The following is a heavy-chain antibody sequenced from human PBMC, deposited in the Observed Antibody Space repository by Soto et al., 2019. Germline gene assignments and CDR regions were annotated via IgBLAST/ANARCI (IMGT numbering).Heavy chain of an antibody. CDR3: ARQTSSLSFDY. CDR1: GGSISSGGYY. V-gene: IGHV4-31*03. Sequence: LSLTCTVSGGSISSGGYYWSWIRQHPGKGLEWIGYIYYSGSTYYNPSLKSRVTISVDTSKNQFSLKLSSVTAADTAVYYCARQTSSLSFDYWGQGTLVTVSS. D-gene: IGHD6-13*01. J-gene: IGHJ4*02. CDR2: IYYSGST.